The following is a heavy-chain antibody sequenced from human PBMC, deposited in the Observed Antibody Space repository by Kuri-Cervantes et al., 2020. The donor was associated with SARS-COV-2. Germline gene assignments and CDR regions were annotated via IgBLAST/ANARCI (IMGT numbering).Heavy chain of an antibody. J-gene: IGHJ3*02. Sequence: SETRSLTCTVSGGSISSRNSYWGWIRQSPGKGLDWIGNIHYSGTIDYNPSLKSRVTMSLDASRNQVSLNLISVTAADTALYYCARRVRDLRRIDAFDIWGQGTMVTVSS. CDR3: ARRVRDLRRIDAFDI. CDR1: GGSISSRNSY. D-gene: IGHD1-1*01. CDR2: IHYSGTI. V-gene: IGHV4-39*01.